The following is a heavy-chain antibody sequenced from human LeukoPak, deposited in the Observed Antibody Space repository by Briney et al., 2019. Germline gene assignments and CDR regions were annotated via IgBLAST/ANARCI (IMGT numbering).Heavy chain of an antibody. J-gene: IGHJ6*02. Sequence: ASVKVSCKVSGYPLTELSMDWLRQAPGKGLEWMGGFDREGGETIYAQKFQGRVTMTEDTSTDTAYMELSSLRSEDTAVYYCATGRSTWEPYYTPMDVWGQGTTVTVSS. CDR3: ATGRSTWEPYYTPMDV. CDR2: FDREGGET. V-gene: IGHV1-24*01. CDR1: GYPLTELS. D-gene: IGHD1-26*01.